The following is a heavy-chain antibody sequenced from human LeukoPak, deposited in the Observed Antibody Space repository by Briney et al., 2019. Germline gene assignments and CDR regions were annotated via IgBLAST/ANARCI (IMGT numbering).Heavy chain of an antibody. J-gene: IGHJ6*01. CDR3: AKDARFVVPAAMSWMDV. CDR1: GFTFSSYG. D-gene: IGHD2-2*01. Sequence: GGSLRLSCAASGFTFSSYGMHWVRQAPGKGLEWVAVISYDGGNKYYADSVKGRFTISRDNSKNTLYLQMNSLRAEDTAVYYCAKDARFVVPAAMSWMDVWWQGTTVTVSS. V-gene: IGHV3-30*18. CDR2: ISYDGGNK.